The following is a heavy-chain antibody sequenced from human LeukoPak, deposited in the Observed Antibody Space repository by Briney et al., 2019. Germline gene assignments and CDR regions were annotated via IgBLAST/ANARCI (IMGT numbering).Heavy chain of an antibody. V-gene: IGHV3-48*01. CDR1: EFTLSSYW. CDR2: ISSSSSSI. CDR3: ASLYGSGPNWFDP. J-gene: IGHJ5*02. D-gene: IGHD3-10*01. Sequence: TGGSLRLSCAASEFTLSSYWMNWVRQAPGKGLEWVSYISSSSSSIYYADSVKGRFTISRDNAKNSLYLQMNSLRAEDTAVYYCASLYGSGPNWFDPWGQGTLVTVSS.